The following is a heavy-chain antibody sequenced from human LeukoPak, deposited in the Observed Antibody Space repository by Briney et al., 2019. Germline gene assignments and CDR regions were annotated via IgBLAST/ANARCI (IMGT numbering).Heavy chain of an antibody. CDR3: AKVVVSGNGDYFDF. CDR2: ISGSGETI. V-gene: IGHV3-23*01. Sequence: GGSLRLSCAASGFTFSSSAMAWVRLAPGKGLEWVSSISGSGETIHYADSVKRRFPISRNNSKSTLSLQMNSLRAEDTAIYYCAKVVVSGNGDYFDFWGQGTLVTVAS. D-gene: IGHD2-8*01. J-gene: IGHJ4*02. CDR1: GFTFSSSA.